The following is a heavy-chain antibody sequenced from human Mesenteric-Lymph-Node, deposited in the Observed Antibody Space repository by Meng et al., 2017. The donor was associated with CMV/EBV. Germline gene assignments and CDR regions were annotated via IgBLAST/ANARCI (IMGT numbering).Heavy chain of an antibody. CDR3: ARYCSTTSCYIPYYFDY. CDR2: INPNSGDT. CDR1: GYAFTGYY. D-gene: IGHD2-2*02. J-gene: IGHJ4*02. V-gene: IGHV1-2*02. Sequence: ASVKVSCKAFGYAFTGYYMHWVRQAPGQGLEWMGWINPNSGDTSYAQKFQGRVTMTRDTSINTAYMELGSLTSDDTAVYFCARYCSTTSCYIPYYFDYWGQGTLVTVSS.